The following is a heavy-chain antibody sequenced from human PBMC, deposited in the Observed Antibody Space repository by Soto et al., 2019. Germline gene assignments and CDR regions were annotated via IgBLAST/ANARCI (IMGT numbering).Heavy chain of an antibody. Sequence: SVKVSCKASGGTFSSYAISWVRQAPGQGLEWMGGIIPIFGTANYAQKFQGRVTITADESTSTAYMELSSLRSEDTAVYYCARRGDYYDSSGPTFYYYYSMDVWGQGTTVTVS. D-gene: IGHD3-22*01. V-gene: IGHV1-69*13. CDR3: ARRGDYYDSSGPTFYYYYSMDV. CDR1: GGTFSSYA. CDR2: IIPIFGTA. J-gene: IGHJ6*02.